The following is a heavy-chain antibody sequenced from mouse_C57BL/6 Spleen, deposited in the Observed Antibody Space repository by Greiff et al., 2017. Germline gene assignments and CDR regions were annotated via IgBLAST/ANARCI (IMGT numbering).Heavy chain of an antibody. CDR2: ISYDGSN. CDR1: GYSITSGYY. J-gene: IGHJ2*01. V-gene: IGHV3-6*01. Sequence: VQLQESGPGLVKPSQSLSLTCSVTGYSITSGYYWNWIRQFPGNKLEWMGYISYDGSNNYNPSLKNRISITRDTSKNQFFLKLNSVTTEDTATYYCARDWGDYWGQGTTLTVSS. CDR3: ARDWGDY.